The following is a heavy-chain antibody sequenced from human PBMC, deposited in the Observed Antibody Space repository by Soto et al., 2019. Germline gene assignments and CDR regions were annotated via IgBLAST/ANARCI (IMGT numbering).Heavy chain of an antibody. V-gene: IGHV4-59*08. CDR2: IYYSGST. D-gene: IGHD3-22*01. J-gene: IGHJ4*02. Sequence: SETLSLTCTVSGGSISSYYWSWIRQPPGKGLEWIGYIYYSGSTNYNPSLKSRVTISVDTSKNQFSLKLSSVTAADTAVYYCARQHYSDNSRIWWGQGTLVTVSS. CDR3: ARQHYSDNSRIW. CDR1: GGSISSYY.